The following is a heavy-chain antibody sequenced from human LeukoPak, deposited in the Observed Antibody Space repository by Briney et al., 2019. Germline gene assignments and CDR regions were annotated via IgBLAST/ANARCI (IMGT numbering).Heavy chain of an antibody. D-gene: IGHD2-8*01. J-gene: IGHJ4*02. CDR2: IYYSGSI. CDR3: ASMGMLLYQSIDY. Sequence: NPSETLSLTCTVSGGSISSSSYYWGWIRQPPGKGLEWIGSIYYSGSIYYNPSLKSRVTISVGTSKNQFSLKLSSVTAADTAVYYCASMGMLLYQSIDYWGQGTLVTVSS. CDR1: GGSISSSSYY. V-gene: IGHV4-39*01.